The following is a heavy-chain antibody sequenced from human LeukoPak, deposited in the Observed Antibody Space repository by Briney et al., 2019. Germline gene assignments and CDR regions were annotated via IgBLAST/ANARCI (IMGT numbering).Heavy chain of an antibody. D-gene: IGHD5-18*01. V-gene: IGHV1-18*01. J-gene: IGHJ4*02. Sequence: ASVKVSCKASGYTFTSYGISWVRQAPGQGLEWMGWISAYNGNTNYAQKLQGRVTMTTDTSTSTAYMELMSLRSDDTAVYYCARVDSLTGYSYGPPDYWGQGTLVTVSS. CDR2: ISAYNGNT. CDR3: ARVDSLTGYSYGPPDY. CDR1: GYTFTSYG.